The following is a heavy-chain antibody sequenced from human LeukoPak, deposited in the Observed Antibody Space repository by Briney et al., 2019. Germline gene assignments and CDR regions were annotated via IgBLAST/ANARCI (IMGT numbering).Heavy chain of an antibody. J-gene: IGHJ1*01. CDR3: PKKYSSSSPIFVW. V-gene: IGHV1-2*02. D-gene: IGHD6-13*01. Sequence: ASVNVSCKPAGCTFTGYYMHWVRQAAGQGREWVGWINPIRGGTNYVQKFHGRGTKTRYTSISTASMDRSRLRSDDTDAWFCPKKYSSSSPIFVWGGEGT. CDR2: INPIRGGT. CDR1: GCTFTGYY.